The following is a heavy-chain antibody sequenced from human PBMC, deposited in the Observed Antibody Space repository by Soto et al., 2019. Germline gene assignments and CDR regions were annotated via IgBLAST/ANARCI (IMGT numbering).Heavy chain of an antibody. V-gene: IGHV4-59*01. Sequence: SETLSLTCTVSGGSISSYYWSWIRQPPGKGLEWIGYIHYSGSTNYNPSLKSRVTISVDTSKNQFSLKLSSVTAADTAVYYCARGRPVSMVRGVITPGFDYWGQGTLVTVSS. D-gene: IGHD3-10*01. J-gene: IGHJ4*02. CDR1: GGSISSYY. CDR2: IHYSGST. CDR3: ARGRPVSMVRGVITPGFDY.